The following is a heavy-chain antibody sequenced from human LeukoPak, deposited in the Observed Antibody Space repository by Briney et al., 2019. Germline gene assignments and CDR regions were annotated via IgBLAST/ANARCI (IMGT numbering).Heavy chain of an antibody. CDR3: ARILGAFDI. J-gene: IGHJ3*02. Sequence: SETLSLTCTVSGYSISSGYYWGWIRQPSGKGLEWIGSIYHSGSTYYNPSLKSRVTISVDTSKNQFSLKLSSVTAADTAVYYCARILGAFDIWGQGTMVTVSS. V-gene: IGHV4-38-2*02. CDR2: IYHSGST. CDR1: GYSISSGYY.